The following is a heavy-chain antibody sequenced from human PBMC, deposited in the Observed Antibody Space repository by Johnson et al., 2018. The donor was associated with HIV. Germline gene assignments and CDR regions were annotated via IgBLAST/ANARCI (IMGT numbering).Heavy chain of an antibody. CDR1: GFTVSSNY. V-gene: IGHV3-66*01. CDR2: IYSGGSI. CDR3: AGDCSSTSCYPDAFDI. Sequence: VQLVESGGGLVQPGGSLRLSCAASGFTVSSNYMSWVRQAPGKGLEWVSVIYSGGSIGYADSVKGRFTISRDNSKNTLYLQLNSLRAEDTAVYYCAGDCSSTSCYPDAFDIWGQGTMVTVSS. D-gene: IGHD2-2*01. J-gene: IGHJ3*02.